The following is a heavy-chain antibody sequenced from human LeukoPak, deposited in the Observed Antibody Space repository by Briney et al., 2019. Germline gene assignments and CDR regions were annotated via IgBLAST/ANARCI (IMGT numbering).Heavy chain of an antibody. J-gene: IGHJ3*02. CDR1: GGSISSYY. Sequence: SETLSFTCTVSGGSISSYYWSWIRQPAGKGLEWIGRIYTSGSTNYNPSLKSRVTMSVDTSKNQFSLKLSSVTAADTAVYYCARGPPNYYDLWAFDIWGQGTMVTVSS. CDR2: IYTSGST. CDR3: ARGPPNYYDLWAFDI. V-gene: IGHV4-4*07. D-gene: IGHD3-22*01.